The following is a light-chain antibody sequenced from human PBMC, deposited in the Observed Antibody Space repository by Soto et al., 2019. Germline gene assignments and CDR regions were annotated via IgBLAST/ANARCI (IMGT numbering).Light chain of an antibody. J-gene: IGLJ1*01. CDR3: CSYVGATTYV. Sequence: QSALTQPASVSGSPRQSITIYCTGASSDVGSYTYVSWYQQHPGKAPKLMIYEVNNRPSGVSNRFSGSNSGSTASLTISGLQAEDEADYYCCSYVGATTYVFGTGTKVTVL. CDR1: SSDVGSYTY. V-gene: IGLV2-23*02. CDR2: EVN.